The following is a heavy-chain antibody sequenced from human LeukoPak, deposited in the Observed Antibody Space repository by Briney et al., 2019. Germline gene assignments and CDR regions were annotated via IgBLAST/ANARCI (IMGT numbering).Heavy chain of an antibody. CDR2: ISAYNGNT. D-gene: IGHD6-19*01. Sequence: ASVKDSCKASGYTFTSYGISWVRQAPEQGLEWMGWISAYNGNTNYAQKLQGRVTMTTDTSTSTAYMELRSLRSDDTAVYYCARDEVVAGADYWGQGTLVTVSS. J-gene: IGHJ4*02. CDR1: GYTFTSYG. CDR3: ARDEVVAGADY. V-gene: IGHV1-18*01.